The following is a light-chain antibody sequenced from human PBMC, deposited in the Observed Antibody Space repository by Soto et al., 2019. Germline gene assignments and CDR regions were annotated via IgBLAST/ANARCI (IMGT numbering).Light chain of an antibody. Sequence: QSVLTQPPSVSGAPGQRVTISCTGSSSNIGAGYDVHWYQQLPGTVPKLLIYGNSNRPSGVPDRFSGSKSGTSASLAISGLQAEDEADYYCQSYDSSLSVFGGGTKLTVL. CDR3: QSYDSSLSV. J-gene: IGLJ3*02. V-gene: IGLV1-40*01. CDR2: GNS. CDR1: SSNIGAGYD.